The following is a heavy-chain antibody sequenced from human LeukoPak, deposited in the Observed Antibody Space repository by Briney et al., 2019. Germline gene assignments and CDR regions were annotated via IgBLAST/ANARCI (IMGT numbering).Heavy chain of an antibody. CDR2: IKQDGSEK. CDR1: GSTFSSYW. D-gene: IGHD6-13*01. V-gene: IGHV3-7*01. Sequence: HPGGSLRLSCAASGSTFSSYWMSWVRQAPGKGLEWVANIKQDGSEKYYVDSVKGRFTISRDNAKNSLYLQMNSLRAEDTAVYYCAREAAAGTPGAFDIWGQGTMVTVSS. CDR3: AREAAAGTPGAFDI. J-gene: IGHJ3*02.